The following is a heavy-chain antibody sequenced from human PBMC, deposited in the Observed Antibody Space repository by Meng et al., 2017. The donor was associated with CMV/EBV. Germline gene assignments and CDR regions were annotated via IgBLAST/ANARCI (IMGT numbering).Heavy chain of an antibody. CDR1: GYSFTSYG. CDR3: ARDCSSTSCYRKWYYGMDV. D-gene: IGHD2-2*02. CDR2: ISAYNGNT. J-gene: IGHJ6*02. V-gene: IGHV1-18*01. Sequence: ASVKVSCKGSGYSFTSYGISWVRQAPGQGLEWMGWISAYNGNTNYAQKLQGRVTMTTDTSTSTAYMELRSLRSDDTAVYYCARDCSSTSCYRKWYYGMDVWGQGTTVTVSS.